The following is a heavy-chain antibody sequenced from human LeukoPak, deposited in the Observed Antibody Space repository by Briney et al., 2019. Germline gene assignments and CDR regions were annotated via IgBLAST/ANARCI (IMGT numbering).Heavy chain of an antibody. V-gene: IGHV4-39*01. D-gene: IGHD5-12*01. J-gene: IGHJ5*01. Sequence: SETLSLTCTVSAGSFISSSHHWGWIRQSPGMGLEWIGSVYYGRTTYYNPSLDGRVTVSLDTSANQFSLQLNSVTAADTAVYYCVRHDGRGGATMGAFDSWGQGSLVTVSS. CDR3: VRHDGRGGATMGAFDS. CDR2: VYYGRTT. CDR1: AGSFISSSHH.